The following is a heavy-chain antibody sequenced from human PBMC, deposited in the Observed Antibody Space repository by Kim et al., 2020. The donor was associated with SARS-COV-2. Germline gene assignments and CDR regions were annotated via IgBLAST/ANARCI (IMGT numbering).Heavy chain of an antibody. D-gene: IGHD5-12*01. CDR1: GFTFSLFN. CDR2: ISRDSRTT. Sequence: GGSLRLSCATSGFTFSLFNMNWIRQAPGRGLEWIAYISRDSRTTHYADSVRGRFTISRDNARNSLYLDMDSLRDEDTGTYYCARDIREYNGYIYWGQGTLVTVSS. CDR3: ARDIREYNGYIY. J-gene: IGHJ4*02. V-gene: IGHV3-48*02.